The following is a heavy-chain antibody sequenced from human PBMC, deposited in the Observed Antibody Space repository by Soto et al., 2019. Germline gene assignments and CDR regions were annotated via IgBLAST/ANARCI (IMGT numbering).Heavy chain of an antibody. J-gene: IGHJ5*02. CDR1: GGSFSGYQ. D-gene: IGHD2-15*01. CDR2: ISHGGST. V-gene: IGHV4-34*01. Sequence: QVQLQPWGAGLLKPSETLSLTCAVYGGSFSGYQWSWIRQPPGKGLEWIGEISHGGSTNYDPSLKSRVTVSVDTSKNQFSRKVNSVTAADTAVYYRARRLVNRPVDPWGQGSLVTVSS. CDR3: ARRLVNRPVDP.